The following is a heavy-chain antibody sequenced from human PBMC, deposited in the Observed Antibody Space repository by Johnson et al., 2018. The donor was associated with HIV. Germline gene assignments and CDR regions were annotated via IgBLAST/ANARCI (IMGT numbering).Heavy chain of an antibody. Sequence: QVQLVESGGGVVQPGKSLRLSCAASGFTFSSSAMHWVRQAPGQGLQWVAVISYDGSNKYYADSVKGRFTISRDNSKNTLYLQMNSLRAEDTAVYYCARGISNWNYFDDDAFDIWGQGTMVTVSS. J-gene: IGHJ3*02. CDR2: ISYDGSNK. D-gene: IGHD1-7*01. CDR3: ARGISNWNYFDDDAFDI. V-gene: IGHV3-30*04. CDR1: GFTFSSSA.